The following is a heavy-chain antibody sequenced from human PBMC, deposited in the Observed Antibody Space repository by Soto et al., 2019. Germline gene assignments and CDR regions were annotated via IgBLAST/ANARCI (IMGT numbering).Heavy chain of an antibody. J-gene: IGHJ4*02. V-gene: IGHV3-48*04. D-gene: IGHD7-27*01. CDR1: GFTFSSYS. CDR2: ISSSSSTI. Sequence: GGSLRLSCAASGFTFSSYSMNWVRQAPGKGLEWVSYISSSSSTIYYADSVKGRFTISRDNAKNSLYLLMNSLRAEDTAVYYCARVEGNWGVLFDYWGQGTLVTVSS. CDR3: ARVEGNWGVLFDY.